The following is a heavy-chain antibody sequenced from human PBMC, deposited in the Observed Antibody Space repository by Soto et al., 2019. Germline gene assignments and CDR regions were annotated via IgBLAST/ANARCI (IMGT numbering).Heavy chain of an antibody. CDR1: GGSISGYY. CDR2: IYTSGST. D-gene: IGHD6-19*01. CDR3: AREDGNGWYGDLFDY. V-gene: IGHV4-4*07. Sequence: PSEPLSLTCTVAGGSISGYYGRWIRQPAGKGLEWIGRIYTSGSTNYNPSLKSRVTMSVDTSKNQFSLKLSSVTAADTAVYYCAREDGNGWYGDLFDYWGQGTLVTVSS. J-gene: IGHJ4*02.